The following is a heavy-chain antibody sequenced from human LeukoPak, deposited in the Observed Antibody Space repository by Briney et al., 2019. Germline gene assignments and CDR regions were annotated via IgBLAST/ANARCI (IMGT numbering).Heavy chain of an antibody. CDR3: ARTLYGDYVAFWFDP. Sequence: SQTLSLTCAVSGGSISSGGYSWSWIRQPPGMGLEWIGYIYHSGSTYYNPSLKSRVTISVDRSKNQFSLKLSSVTAADTAVYYCARTLYGDYVAFWFDPWGQGTLVTVSP. V-gene: IGHV4-30-2*01. D-gene: IGHD4-17*01. J-gene: IGHJ5*02. CDR2: IYHSGST. CDR1: GGSISSGGYS.